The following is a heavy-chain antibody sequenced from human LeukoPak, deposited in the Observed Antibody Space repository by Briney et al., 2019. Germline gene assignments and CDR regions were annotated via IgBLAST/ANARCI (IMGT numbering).Heavy chain of an antibody. CDR3: ASGGRDGYDFDY. CDR2: IYYSGST. J-gene: IGHJ4*02. V-gene: IGHV4-59*01. Sequence: SXTXXXXCXXSXGSXSSYYWSWLGQPPGKGLEGIGYIYYSGSTNYNPSLKSRVTISVDTSKNQFSLKLSSVTAADPAVYYCASGGRDGYDFDYWGQGTLVTVSS. D-gene: IGHD5-24*01. CDR1: XGSXSSYY.